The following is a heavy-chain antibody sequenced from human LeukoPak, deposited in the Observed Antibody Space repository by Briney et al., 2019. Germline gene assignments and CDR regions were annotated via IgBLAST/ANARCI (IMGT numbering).Heavy chain of an antibody. Sequence: PGGSLRLSCAASGFTFSSYSMNWVRQAPGKGLEWVSSISSSSSYIYYADSVKGRFTISRDNAKNSLYLQMNSLRAEDTAVYYCAGGLLGCRGGSCYPTDYWGQGTLVTVSS. J-gene: IGHJ4*02. V-gene: IGHV3-21*01. CDR3: AGGLLGCRGGSCYPTDY. CDR2: ISSSSSYI. CDR1: GFTFSSYS. D-gene: IGHD2-15*01.